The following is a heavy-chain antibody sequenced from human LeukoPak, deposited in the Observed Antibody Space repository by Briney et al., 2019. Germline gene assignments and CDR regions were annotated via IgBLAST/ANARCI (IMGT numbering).Heavy chain of an antibody. CDR1: GYTFTGYY. D-gene: IGHD3-10*01. CDR3: ARGPDYGSGSYYNYYYYGMDV. V-gene: IGHV1-2*02. J-gene: IGHJ6*02. CDR2: INPNSGGT. Sequence: GASLKVSCKASGYTFTGYYMHWVRQAPGQGLEWMGWINPNSGGTNYAQKFQGRVTMTRDTSISTAYMELSRLRSDDTAVYYCARGPDYGSGSYYNYYYYGMDVWGQGTTVTVSS.